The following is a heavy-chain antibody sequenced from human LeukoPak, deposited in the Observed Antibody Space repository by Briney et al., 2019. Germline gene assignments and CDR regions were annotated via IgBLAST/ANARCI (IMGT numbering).Heavy chain of an antibody. CDR2: IHYSGST. V-gene: IGHV4-38-2*02. D-gene: IGHD4-17*01. J-gene: IGHJ4*02. Sequence: SETLSLTCTVSGYSISSGYYWGWIRQPPGKGLEWIGSIHYSGSTYYNPSLKSRVTISVDTSKNQFSLKLNSVTAADTAVYYCAADSTVTTFGYWGQGTLVTVSS. CDR1: GYSISSGYY. CDR3: AADSTVTTFGY.